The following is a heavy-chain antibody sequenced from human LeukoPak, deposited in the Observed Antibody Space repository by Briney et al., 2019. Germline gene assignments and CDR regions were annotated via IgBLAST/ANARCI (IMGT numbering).Heavy chain of an antibody. J-gene: IGHJ6*03. CDR3: ARAVSRYDFWNYYYMDV. CDR2: IKQDGSEK. CDR1: GFSFSDAW. D-gene: IGHD3-3*01. Sequence: GGSLRLSCAASGFSFSDAWMSWVRQIPGKGLEWVANIKQDGSEKYYVDSVKGRFTISRDNAKNSLYLQMNSLRAEDTAVYYCARAVSRYDFWNYYYMDVWGKGTTVTVSS. V-gene: IGHV3-7*01.